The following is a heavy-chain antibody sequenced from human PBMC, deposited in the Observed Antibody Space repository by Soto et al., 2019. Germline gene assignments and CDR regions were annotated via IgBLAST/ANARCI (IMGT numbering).Heavy chain of an antibody. J-gene: IGHJ4*02. CDR2: ISGGANIT. CDR1: GFTFSSYA. Sequence: GGSLRLSCAASASGFTFSSYAMIWVRQAPGKGLEWLSTISGGANITYYADSVKGRFTISRDISKNTLFLQMLGLRAEDTAVYFCAKSAVVPAPIDYWGQGTLVTVSS. CDR3: AKSAVVPAPIDY. V-gene: IGHV3-23*01. D-gene: IGHD2-2*01.